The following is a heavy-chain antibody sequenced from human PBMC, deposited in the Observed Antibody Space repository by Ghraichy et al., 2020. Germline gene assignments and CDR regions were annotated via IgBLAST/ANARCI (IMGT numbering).Heavy chain of an antibody. CDR2: IDNDGRDT. Sequence: LSLTCAASGFTFTAYWIHWVRQSPGKGLVWVARIDNDGRDTIYADSVKGRFTISRDNAKDTLFLQMKSLRAEDTAVYFCARGGFSHAFDVWGQGTLVTVSS. J-gene: IGHJ3*01. V-gene: IGHV3-74*01. CDR1: GFTFTAYW. CDR3: ARGGFSHAFDV. D-gene: IGHD2/OR15-2a*01.